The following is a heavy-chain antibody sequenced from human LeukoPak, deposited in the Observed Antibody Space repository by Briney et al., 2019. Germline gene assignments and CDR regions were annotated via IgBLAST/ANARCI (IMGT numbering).Heavy chain of an antibody. CDR3: ASTTTDVDY. CDR1: GGSISSSSYY. D-gene: IGHD4-17*01. Sequence: PSETLSLTCTVSGGSISSSSYYWGWIRQPPGKGLEWIGSIYHSGSTYYNPSLKSRVTISVDTSKNQFSLKLSSVTAADTAVYYCASTTTDVDYWGQGTLVTVSS. V-gene: IGHV4-39*07. CDR2: IYHSGST. J-gene: IGHJ4*02.